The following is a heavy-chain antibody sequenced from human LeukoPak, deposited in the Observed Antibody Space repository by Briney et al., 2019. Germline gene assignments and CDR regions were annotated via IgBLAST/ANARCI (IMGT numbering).Heavy chain of an antibody. CDR2: ISYDGSNK. CDR1: GFTFSSYA. V-gene: IGHV3-30-3*01. J-gene: IGHJ6*02. Sequence: GGSRRLSCAASGFTFSSYAMSWVRQAPGKGLEWVAVISYDGSNKYYADSVKGRFTISRDNSKNTLYLQMNSLRAEDTAVYYCAKERQLLSYYYGMDVWGQGTTVTVSS. CDR3: AKERQLLSYYYGMDV. D-gene: IGHD5-18*01.